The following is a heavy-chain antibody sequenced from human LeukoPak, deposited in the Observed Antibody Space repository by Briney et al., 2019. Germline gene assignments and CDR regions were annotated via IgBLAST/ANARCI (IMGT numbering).Heavy chain of an antibody. J-gene: IGHJ3*02. Sequence: GASVKVSCKVSGYTLTELSMHWVRQAPGKGLEWMGGFDPEDGETIYAQKFQGRVTMTEDTSTDTAYMELSSLRSEDTAVYYCATPQYDSSGVAFDIWGQGTMVTVSS. CDR2: FDPEDGET. V-gene: IGHV1-24*01. CDR3: ATPQYDSSGVAFDI. D-gene: IGHD3-22*01. CDR1: GYTLTELS.